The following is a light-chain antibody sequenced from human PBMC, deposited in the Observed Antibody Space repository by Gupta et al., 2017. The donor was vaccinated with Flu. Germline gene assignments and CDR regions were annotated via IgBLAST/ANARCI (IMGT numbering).Light chain of an antibody. CDR1: SRDVGSYSL. J-gene: IGLJ3*02. V-gene: IGLV2-23*02. CDR3: CSYAGDNTWV. Sequence: QSALTQPASVSGSLGQSLTISCTGTSRDVGSYSLVSWYQQVPGTAPKVIIYDVTERPSGISSRFSGSKSGRTASLTISGLQAEDEAQYFCCSYAGDNTWVFGGGTKLTVL. CDR2: DVT.